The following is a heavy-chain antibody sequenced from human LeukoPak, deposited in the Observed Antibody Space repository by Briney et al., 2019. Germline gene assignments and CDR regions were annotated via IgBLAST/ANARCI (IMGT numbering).Heavy chain of an antibody. Sequence: QVQLQQSGPGLVEPSQTLSLTCAISGDSVSSDSVTWNWIRQPPSRGLEWLGRTYYRSKWYNDYAVSVKSRIIFNPDTSKNQFSLQLNSVTPDDTAVYYCARRGAKAAFDYWGQGTLVTVSS. CDR3: ARRGAKAAFDY. CDR1: GDSVSSDSVT. D-gene: IGHD6-25*01. V-gene: IGHV6-1*01. CDR2: TYYRSKWYN. J-gene: IGHJ4*02.